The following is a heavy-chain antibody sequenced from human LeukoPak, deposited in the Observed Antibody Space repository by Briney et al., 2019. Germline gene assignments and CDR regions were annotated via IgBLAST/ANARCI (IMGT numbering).Heavy chain of an antibody. J-gene: IGHJ4*02. D-gene: IGHD4-17*01. CDR1: GFTFSNYA. CDR2: ISAGGGVT. CDR3: AKAARTTVTYSFDS. Sequence: GGSLGLSCAVSGFTFSNYAMVWVRQAPGKGLDWVSSISAGGGVTSNADSVKGWFTISRDNSKNTLYLQMNSLRAEDTAMYYCAKAARTTVTYSFDSWGQGTLVTVSS. V-gene: IGHV3-23*01.